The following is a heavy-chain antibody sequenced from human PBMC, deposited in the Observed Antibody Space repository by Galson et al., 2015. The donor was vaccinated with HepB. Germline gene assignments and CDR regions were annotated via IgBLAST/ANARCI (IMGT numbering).Heavy chain of an antibody. J-gene: IGHJ4*02. V-gene: IGHV5-10-1*01. Sequence: QSGAEVKKPGESLRISCKGSGYSFTSYWISWVRQMPGKGLERVGRIDPSDSYTNYSPSFQGHVTISADKSISTAYLQWSSLKASDTAMYYCASRIAAAGTENDYWGQGTLVTVSS. CDR1: GYSFTSYW. CDR3: ASRIAAAGTENDY. CDR2: IDPSDSYT. D-gene: IGHD6-13*01.